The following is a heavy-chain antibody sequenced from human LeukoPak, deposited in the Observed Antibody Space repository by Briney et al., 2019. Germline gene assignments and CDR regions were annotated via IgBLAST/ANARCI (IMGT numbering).Heavy chain of an antibody. J-gene: IGHJ4*02. CDR3: ARGLSSDY. CDR2: IYYSGST. D-gene: IGHD2/OR15-2a*01. CDR1: GGSISSHY. V-gene: IGHV4-59*11. Sequence: SETLSLTCTVSGGSISSHYWSWIRQPPGKGLEWIGYIYYSGSTYYNPSLKSRVTISVDTSKNQFSLKLSSVTAADTVVYYCARGLSSDYWGQGTLVTVSS.